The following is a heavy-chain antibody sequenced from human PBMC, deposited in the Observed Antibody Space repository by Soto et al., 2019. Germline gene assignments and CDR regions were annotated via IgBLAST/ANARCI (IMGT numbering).Heavy chain of an antibody. CDR3: ASQLTGDSYYYGMDV. CDR2: LIPIFGTP. J-gene: IGHJ6*02. V-gene: IGHV1-69*12. D-gene: IGHD7-27*01. Sequence: QVQLVQSGAEVKKPGSSVKVSCKASGGTFSNYAISWVRQAPGQGLEWMGGLIPIFGTPDYAQKFQGRGTITADGSTSTAYMELSSLRSEDTAVYYCASQLTGDSYYYGMDVWGQGTTVTVSS. CDR1: GGTFSNYA.